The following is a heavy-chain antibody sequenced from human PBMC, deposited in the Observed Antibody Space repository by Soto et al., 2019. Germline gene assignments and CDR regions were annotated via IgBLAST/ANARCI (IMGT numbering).Heavy chain of an antibody. CDR3: ARRSYGSGVDL. J-gene: IGHJ5*02. CDR1: GGSISSSGHY. V-gene: IGHV4-39*01. Sequence: QLQLQESGPGLVKPSEALSLTCTVSGGSISSSGHYWGWIRQTPGKGWEWIGNIFYSGGTHYNASLRTRVSISVDSSKNQLSLKVTSVTAADTAVYYCARRSYGSGVDLWGRGTLVTVSS. CDR2: IFYSGGT. D-gene: IGHD3-10*01.